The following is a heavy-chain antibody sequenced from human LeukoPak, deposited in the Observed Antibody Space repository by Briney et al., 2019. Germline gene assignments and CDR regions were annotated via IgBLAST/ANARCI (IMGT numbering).Heavy chain of an antibody. D-gene: IGHD3-10*02. Sequence: SETLSLTCTVSGGSISSYYWGWIRQPPGKGLEWIGYIYYSGSTNYNPSLKSRVTISVDTSKNQFSLKLSSVTAADTAVYYCARDSGDYYVYYYYMDVWGKGTTVTVSS. CDR1: GGSISSYY. J-gene: IGHJ6*03. CDR2: IYYSGST. V-gene: IGHV4-59*01. CDR3: ARDSGDYYVYYYYMDV.